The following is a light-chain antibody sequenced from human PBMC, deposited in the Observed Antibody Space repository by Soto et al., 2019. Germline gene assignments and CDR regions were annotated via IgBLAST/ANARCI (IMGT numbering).Light chain of an antibody. CDR2: SDD. V-gene: IGLV1-36*01. J-gene: IGLJ3*02. CDR3: AAWDDRLSGWV. CDR1: SSNVGNNA. Sequence: QSVLTQPPSVSGVPRQGVTISCSGSSSNVGNNAVNWYQQFPGKAPKLLVFSDDLVPSGVSDRFSGSKSGTSASLAISGLQAEDEADYYCAAWDDRLSGWVFGGGTQLTVL.